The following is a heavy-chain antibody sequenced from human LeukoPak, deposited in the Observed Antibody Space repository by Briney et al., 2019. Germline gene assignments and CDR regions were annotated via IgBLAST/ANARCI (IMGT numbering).Heavy chain of an antibody. CDR1: GFAVSSKY. J-gene: IGHJ4*02. Sequence: GGSLRLSCAASGFAVSSKYMTWVRQAPGKGLEWVSVIYSGGSTYYADSVKGRFTISRDNSKNTLYLQMNSLRAEDTAVYYCARDLFGYSRKGFDYWGQGTLVTVSS. D-gene: IGHD6-13*01. CDR2: IYSGGST. V-gene: IGHV3-66*01. CDR3: ARDLFGYSRKGFDY.